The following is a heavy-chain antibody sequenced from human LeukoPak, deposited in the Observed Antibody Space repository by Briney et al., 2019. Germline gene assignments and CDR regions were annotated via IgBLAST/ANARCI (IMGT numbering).Heavy chain of an antibody. CDR3: ASLDYTLQKFDY. J-gene: IGHJ4*02. V-gene: IGHV3-7*01. Sequence: GGSLRLSCAASGFTLSSNWMSWFRKAPGKGLEWVANIKQDGSEKYYVDSVKGRFNISRDNAKNSLYLQMNRLRAEDTAVYYCASLDYTLQKFDYWGQGTLVTVSS. CDR2: IKQDGSEK. CDR1: GFTLSSNW. D-gene: IGHD4-11*01.